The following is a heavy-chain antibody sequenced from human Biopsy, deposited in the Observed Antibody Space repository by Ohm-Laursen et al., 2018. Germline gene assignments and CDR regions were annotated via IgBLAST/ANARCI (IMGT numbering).Heavy chain of an antibody. CDR1: GFSLSARGMC. CDR3: ARTPILIVSAGLVYRHRRHLQGMDV. J-gene: IGHJ6*02. CDR2: VDLDDYK. D-gene: IGHD6-13*01. V-gene: IGHV2-70*11. Sequence: ATQTLTLTCSFSGFSLSARGMCVSWIRQASGKALEWLARVDLDDYKDYSSSLQTKLSISKDTSNDQVVLTVNNVDPADTATYYCARTPILIVSAGLVYRHRRHLQGMDVWGQGIAVTVS.